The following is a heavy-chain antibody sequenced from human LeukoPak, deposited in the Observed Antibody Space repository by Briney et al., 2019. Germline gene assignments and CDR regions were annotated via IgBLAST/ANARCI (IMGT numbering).Heavy chain of an antibody. V-gene: IGHV4-59*01. J-gene: IGHJ4*02. CDR1: GGSMNGYY. Sequence: SETLSLTCTVSGGSMNGYYWSWIRQTPGQGLEWIAYVYYSGTTSYNPSLKSRVTTSVDTSKNQFPLKLSSVTAADTAVYYCARYLSSGLDYWGQGTFVTVSS. CDR2: VYYSGTT. CDR3: ARYLSSGLDY. D-gene: IGHD3-10*01.